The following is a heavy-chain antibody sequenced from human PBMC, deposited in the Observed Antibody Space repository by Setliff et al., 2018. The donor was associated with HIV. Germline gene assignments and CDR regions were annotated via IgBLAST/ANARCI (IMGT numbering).Heavy chain of an antibody. V-gene: IGHV1-69*06. D-gene: IGHD6-6*01. J-gene: IGHJ2*01. CDR1: GGSFSNYG. CDR2: IIPIFGTE. Sequence: GASVKVSCKASGGSFSNYGISWVRQAPGQGLEWVGRIIPIFGTENYAQKFQGRVTITADKSTTTAYMDLNRLTSDDTAMYYCARGHSSSTNRFFDLWGRGTLVTVSS. CDR3: ARGHSSSTNRFFDL.